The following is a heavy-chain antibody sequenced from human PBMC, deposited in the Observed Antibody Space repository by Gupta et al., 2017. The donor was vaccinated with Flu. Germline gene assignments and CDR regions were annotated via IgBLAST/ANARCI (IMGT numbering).Heavy chain of an antibody. CDR2: ISASGNKT. J-gene: IGHJ6*02. V-gene: IGHV3-23*01. CDR3: AKQMAYCGGDCEYYYYGAVA. Sequence: QAPGKGLQWVATISASGNKTHYADSVKGRFTISRDNFKNMVYLQMSSLRAEDAAAYFCAKQMAYCGGDCEYYYYGAVAWGQGTTVTVSS. D-gene: IGHD2-21*02.